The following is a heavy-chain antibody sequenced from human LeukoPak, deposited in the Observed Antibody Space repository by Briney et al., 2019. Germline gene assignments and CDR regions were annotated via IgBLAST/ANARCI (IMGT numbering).Heavy chain of an antibody. J-gene: IGHJ4*02. CDR2: IKQDGSEK. V-gene: IGHV3-7*01. D-gene: IGHD2-15*01. CDR1: GFTFSNYW. CDR3: ASSRHTYSSSSRYCSGGSCLDY. Sequence: GGSLRLSCAASGFTFSNYWMSWVRQAPGKGLEWVANIKQDGSEKYYVDSVKGRFTISRDNAKNSLYLQMNSMRADDTAVYYCASSRHTYSSSSRYCSGGSCLDYWGQGTLVTVSS.